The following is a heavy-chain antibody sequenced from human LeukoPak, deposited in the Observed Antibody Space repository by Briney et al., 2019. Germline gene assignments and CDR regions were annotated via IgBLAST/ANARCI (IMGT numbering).Heavy chain of an antibody. D-gene: IGHD2-15*01. J-gene: IGHJ4*02. CDR1: GASISSYF. V-gene: IGHV4-59*01. Sequence: SETLSLTCTVSGASISSYFWSWIRQPPGKGLEWIGYIYYSGSTNYNPSLKSRVTISVDTSKNQFSLKLSSVTAADTAVYYCARDHCSGGSCYSDYWGQGTLVTVSS. CDR3: ARDHCSGGSCYSDY. CDR2: IYYSGST.